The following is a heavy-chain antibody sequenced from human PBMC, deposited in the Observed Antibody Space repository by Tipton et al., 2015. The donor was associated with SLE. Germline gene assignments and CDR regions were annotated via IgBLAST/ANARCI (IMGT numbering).Heavy chain of an antibody. D-gene: IGHD1-26*01. J-gene: IGHJ3*02. V-gene: IGHV4-59*08. Sequence: TLSLTCTVSGGSISSYYWSWIRQPPGKGLEWIGYIYYSGSTNYNPSLKSRVTISVDTSKNQFSLKLSSVTAADTAVYYCARSYSGIEGGAFDIWGQGTMVTVSS. CDR2: IYYSGST. CDR1: GGSISSYY. CDR3: ARSYSGIEGGAFDI.